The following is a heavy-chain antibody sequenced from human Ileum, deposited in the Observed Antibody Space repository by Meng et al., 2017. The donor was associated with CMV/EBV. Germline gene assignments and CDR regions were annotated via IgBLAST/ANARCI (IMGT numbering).Heavy chain of an antibody. D-gene: IGHD2-8*01. CDR2: IHTNTGNP. Sequence: QVQLVQSGSELKKPGASLKVSCKASGYTFTDHAINWLRQAPGPGPEWMGWIHTNTGNPTYARGFTGRFVFSLDSSVRTAYVEISGLKAEDTAVYYCARYGLVLGKFDYWGQGTLVTVSS. CDR3: ARYGLVLGKFDY. V-gene: IGHV7-4-1*02. CDR1: GYTFTDHA. J-gene: IGHJ4*02.